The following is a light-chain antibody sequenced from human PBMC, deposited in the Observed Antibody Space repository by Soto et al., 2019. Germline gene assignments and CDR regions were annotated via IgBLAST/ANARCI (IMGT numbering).Light chain of an antibody. CDR3: HRSYRSPYT. V-gene: IGKV1-39*01. CDR1: QSINIY. Sequence: IQLTQSPSSLSASVGDRVTVTCRASQSINIYLNWYQQKPGKAPTLPIYAASSLQSGVPSRFSDGGYWTDFTLTISSLQTEDFDNYYCHRSYRSPYTFGQGTKLEI. J-gene: IGKJ2*01. CDR2: AAS.